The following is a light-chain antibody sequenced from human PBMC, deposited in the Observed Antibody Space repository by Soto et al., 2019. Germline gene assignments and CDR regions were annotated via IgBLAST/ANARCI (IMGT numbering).Light chain of an antibody. CDR2: DVS. CDR3: SSYTSSSTLYV. J-gene: IGLJ1*01. V-gene: IGLV2-14*03. CDR1: SSDVGGYNY. Sequence: QSALTQPASVSGSPGQSITISCTGTSSDVGGYNYVSWYQHHPGKAPKLMIDDVSNRPSGVSNRFSGSKSGNTASLTISGLQAEDEADYYCSSYTSSSTLYVFGTGTKLTVL.